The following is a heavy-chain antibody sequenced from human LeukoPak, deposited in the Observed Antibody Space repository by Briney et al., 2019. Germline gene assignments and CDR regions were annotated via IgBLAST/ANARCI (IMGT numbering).Heavy chain of an antibody. Sequence: GSLRLSCSTSGFTFTTYSMSWGCPTPGKGLGCVSPISSVSRYIYDADSVKGRFTISRDNTKNSLYLQMNSLRDENTAMYYGARCGGSSTYHSDDYWGQGTLVTVSS. CDR2: ISSVSRYI. CDR3: ARCGGSSTYHSDDY. V-gene: IGHV3-21*01. CDR1: GFTFTTYS. J-gene: IGHJ4*02. D-gene: IGHD2-15*01.